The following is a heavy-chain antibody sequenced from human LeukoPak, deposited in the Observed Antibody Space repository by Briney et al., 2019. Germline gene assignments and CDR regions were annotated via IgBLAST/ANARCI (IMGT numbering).Heavy chain of an antibody. CDR3: ARGMNYDILTGYLNWFDP. D-gene: IGHD3-9*01. J-gene: IGHJ5*02. CDR2: ISAYNGNT. Sequence: ASVKVSCKASGYTFTSYGISWVQQAPGQGLEWMGWISAYNGNTNYAQKLQGRVTMTTDTSTSTAYMELRSLRSDDTAVYYSARGMNYDILTGYLNWFDPWGQGTLVTVSS. V-gene: IGHV1-18*04. CDR1: GYTFTSYG.